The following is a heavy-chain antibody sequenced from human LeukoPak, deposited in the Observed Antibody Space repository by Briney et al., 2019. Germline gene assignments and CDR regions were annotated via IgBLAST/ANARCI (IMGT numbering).Heavy chain of an antibody. CDR1: GGSISSSNW. V-gene: IGHV4-4*02. D-gene: IGHD5-24*01. CDR3: AREPRRDGYNYYFDY. Sequence: SETLSLTCAVSGGSISSSNWWSWVRQPPGKGLEWIGEIYHSGSTNYNPSLKSRVTISVDKSKNQFSLKLSSVTAADTAVYYCAREPRRDGYNYYFDYWGQGTLVTVSS. CDR2: IYHSGST. J-gene: IGHJ4*02.